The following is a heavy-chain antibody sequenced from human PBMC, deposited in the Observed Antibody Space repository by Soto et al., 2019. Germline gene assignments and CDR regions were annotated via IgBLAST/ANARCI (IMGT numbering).Heavy chain of an antibody. CDR2: IYSGGST. J-gene: IGHJ4*02. CDR1: GFTVSSNY. Sequence: GSLRLSCAASGFTVSSNYMSWVRQAPGKGLEWVSVIYSGGSTYYADSVKGRFTISRDNSKNTLSLQMNSLRAEDTAVYYCARARGSSTWYAGIFDYWGQGTLVTVSS. V-gene: IGHV3-53*01. CDR3: ARARGSSTWYAGIFDY. D-gene: IGHD6-13*01.